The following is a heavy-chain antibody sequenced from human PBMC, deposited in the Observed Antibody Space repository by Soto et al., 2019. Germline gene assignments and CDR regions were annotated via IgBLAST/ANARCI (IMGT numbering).Heavy chain of an antibody. J-gene: IGHJ3*02. CDR2: IWYDGSKK. V-gene: IGHV3-33*01. CDR3: ARDLRSGLNDGFDI. CDR1: GFTFSTYG. D-gene: IGHD3-22*01. Sequence: QVQLVESGGGVVQPGRSLRLSCAASGFTFSTYGIQWVRQAPGKGLEWVAAIWYDGSKKYYADSVKGRFTISRDNSKSTVYRQMNSLRDEDTAVYYCARDLRSGLNDGFDILGQGTMVTVSS.